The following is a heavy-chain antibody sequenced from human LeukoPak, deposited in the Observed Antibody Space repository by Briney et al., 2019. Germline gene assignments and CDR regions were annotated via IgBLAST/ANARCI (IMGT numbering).Heavy chain of an antibody. V-gene: IGHV3-7*03. Sequence: GGSLRLSCAGSGFTFRNYWMGWVRQPPGKGLEWVANIKQDGSEKYYVDSVKGRFTISRDNAKNSLYLQMNSLRAEDTAVYFCARARVVTKWIDYWGQGTLVTVSS. J-gene: IGHJ4*02. CDR2: IKQDGSEK. CDR3: ARARVVTKWIDY. CDR1: GFTFRNYW. D-gene: IGHD2-21*02.